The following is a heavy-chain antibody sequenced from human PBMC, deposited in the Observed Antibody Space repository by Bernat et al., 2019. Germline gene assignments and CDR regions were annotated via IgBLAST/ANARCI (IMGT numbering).Heavy chain of an antibody. D-gene: IGHD3-16*01. J-gene: IGHJ5*01. Sequence: QVQLQESGPGLVKPSETLSLTCTVSGGSISSHYWSWIRQPPGKGLEWIGYIYYTGSTNYNPSLKSRVTISVDTSKNQFSLKLTSVTAADTAMYYCARGGSWSDSWGQGTLVTVSP. CDR3: ARGGSWSDS. CDR1: GGSISSHY. CDR2: IYYTGST. V-gene: IGHV4-59*11.